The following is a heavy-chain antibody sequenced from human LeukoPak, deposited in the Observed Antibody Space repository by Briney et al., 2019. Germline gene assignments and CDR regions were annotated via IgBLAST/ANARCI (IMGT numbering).Heavy chain of an antibody. D-gene: IGHD1/OR15-1a*01. Sequence: SETLSLTCTVSGGSISDYYWSWIRQPPGKGLEWLGYIYYSGSTKYNPSLKSRFTISIDTSKNQFSLNLSSVTAADTAVYYCARLPLIATTRGGFDPWGQGTLVTVSS. CDR2: IYYSGST. CDR3: ARLPLIATTRGGFDP. J-gene: IGHJ5*02. V-gene: IGHV4-59*08. CDR1: GGSISDYY.